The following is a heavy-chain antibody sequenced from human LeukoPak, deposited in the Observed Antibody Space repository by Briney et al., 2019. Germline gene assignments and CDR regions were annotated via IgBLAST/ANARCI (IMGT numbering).Heavy chain of an antibody. CDR2: IKQDGSEK. D-gene: IGHD6-19*01. J-gene: IGHJ4*02. CDR3: ARDGPFIAVAGTDY. V-gene: IGHV3-7*01. CDR1: GFTFSSYW. Sequence: GGSLRLSCAASGFTFSSYWMSLVRQAPGKGLEWVANIKQDGSEKYYVDSVKGRFTISRDNAKNSLYLQMNSLRAEDTAVYYCARDGPFIAVAGTDYWGQGTLVTVSS.